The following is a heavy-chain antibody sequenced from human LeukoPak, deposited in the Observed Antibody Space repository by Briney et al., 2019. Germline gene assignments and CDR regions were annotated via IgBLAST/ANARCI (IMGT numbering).Heavy chain of an antibody. V-gene: IGHV3-7*03. CDR3: PRSPLYGMDV. CDR2: IKQDGSEK. Sequence: GGSLRLSCVGSGFTFSNYWMTWVRQAPGKGLEWVANIKQDGSEKDYGDSVKGRFTISRDNAKNSLYLQMNSLRVEDTAVYYCPRSPLYGMDVWGQGTTVTVAS. J-gene: IGHJ6*02. CDR1: GFTFSNYW.